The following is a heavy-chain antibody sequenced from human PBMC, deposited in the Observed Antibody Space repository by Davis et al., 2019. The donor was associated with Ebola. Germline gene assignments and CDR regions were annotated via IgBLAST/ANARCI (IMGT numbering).Heavy chain of an antibody. D-gene: IGHD6-13*01. V-gene: IGHV3-23*01. CDR1: GFTFSSYA. J-gene: IGHJ5*02. CDR3: AKDRGGIAAVTAWFDP. CDR2: ISGSGCST. Sequence: GESLKISCAASGFTFSSYAMSWVRQAPGKGLEWVSAISGSGCSTYYADSVKGRFTISRDNSKNTLYLQMNSLRAEDTAVYYCAKDRGGIAAVTAWFDPWGQGTLVTVSS.